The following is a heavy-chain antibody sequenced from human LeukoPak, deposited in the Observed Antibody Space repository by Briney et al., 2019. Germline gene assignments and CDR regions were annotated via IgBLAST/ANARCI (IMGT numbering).Heavy chain of an antibody. J-gene: IGHJ4*02. D-gene: IGHD4-17*01. Sequence: SGGSLRLSCAASGFTFSSYWIHWVRQAPGKGLVWVSRINSDGSSTSYADSVKGRFTISRDNAKNTLYLQMNSLRAEDTAVYYCAREPTSTVTTFFDYWGQGTLVTVSS. CDR3: AREPTSTVTTFFDY. CDR2: INSDGSST. V-gene: IGHV3-74*01. CDR1: GFTFSSYW.